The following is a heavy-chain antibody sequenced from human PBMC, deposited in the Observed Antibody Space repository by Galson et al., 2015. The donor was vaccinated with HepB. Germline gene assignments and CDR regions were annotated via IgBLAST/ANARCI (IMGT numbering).Heavy chain of an antibody. Sequence: SVKVSCKASGGTFSSYAISWVRQAPGQGLEWMGGIIPIFGTANYAQKFQGRVTITADESTSTAYMELSSLRSEDTAVYYCARDQQALVVYAMGAFDYWGQGTLVTVSS. CDR3: ARDQQALVVYAMGAFDY. J-gene: IGHJ4*02. D-gene: IGHD2-8*02. V-gene: IGHV1-69*13. CDR2: IIPIFGTA. CDR1: GGTFSSYA.